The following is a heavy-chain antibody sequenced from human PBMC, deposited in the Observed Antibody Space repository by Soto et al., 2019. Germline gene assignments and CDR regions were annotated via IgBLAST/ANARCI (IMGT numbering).Heavy chain of an antibody. CDR3: ARLGERYGDYVFFDY. Sequence: SETLSLTCTVSGGSISSSSYYWGWIRQPPGKGLEWIGSIYYSGSTYYNPSLKSRVTISVDTSKNQFSPKLSSVTAADTAVYYCARLGERYGDYVFFDYWGQGTLVTVSS. V-gene: IGHV4-39*01. J-gene: IGHJ4*02. D-gene: IGHD4-17*01. CDR2: IYYSGST. CDR1: GGSISSSSYY.